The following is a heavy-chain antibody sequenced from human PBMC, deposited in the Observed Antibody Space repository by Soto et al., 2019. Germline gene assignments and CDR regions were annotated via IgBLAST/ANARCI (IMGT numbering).Heavy chain of an antibody. V-gene: IGHV1-69*12. J-gene: IGHJ5*02. CDR2: IIPIFGTA. D-gene: IGHD2-2*01. CDR3: ATDGDIVLVPATAAINWFDP. CDR1: GGTFSSYA. Sequence: QVQLVQSGAEVKKPGSSVKVSCKASGGTFSSYAISWVRQAPGQGLEWMGGIIPIFGTANYAQKFQGRVTITADESTSTAYMELSSLRSEDTAVYYCATDGDIVLVPATAAINWFDPWGQGTLVTVSS.